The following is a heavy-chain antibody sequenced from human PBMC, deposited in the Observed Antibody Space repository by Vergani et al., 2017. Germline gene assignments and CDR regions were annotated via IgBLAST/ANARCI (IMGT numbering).Heavy chain of an antibody. Sequence: EVQLVESGGGLVKPGGSLRLSCAASGFTFSSYSMNWVRQAPGKGLEWVSSISSSSSYIYYADSVKGRFTISRDNAKNSLYLQMNSLIAEDTAVYYCARVFDYDFXSGYYLYYYYYMDVWGKGTTVTVSS. CDR2: ISSSSSYI. D-gene: IGHD3-3*01. J-gene: IGHJ6*03. CDR1: GFTFSSYS. CDR3: ARVFDYDFXSGYYLYYYYYMDV. V-gene: IGHV3-21*01.